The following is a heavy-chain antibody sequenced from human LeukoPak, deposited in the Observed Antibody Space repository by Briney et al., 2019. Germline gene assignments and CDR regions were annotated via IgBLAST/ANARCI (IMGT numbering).Heavy chain of an antibody. J-gene: IGHJ6*03. V-gene: IGHV3-48*01. CDR3: ARDRHVPGLYYYYMDV. CDR1: GFSLSAYN. D-gene: IGHD6-6*01. Sequence: PGGSLRLSREGSGFSLSAYNMNWVRQAPGKGLESVSYISSSSATIFYADSVKGRFTISRDNAKNSLYLQMNSLRPEDTAVYFCARDRHVPGLYYYYMDVWGKGTTVTVSS. CDR2: ISSSSATI.